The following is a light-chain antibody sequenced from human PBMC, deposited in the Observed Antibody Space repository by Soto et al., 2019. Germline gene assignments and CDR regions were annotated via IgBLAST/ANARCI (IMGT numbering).Light chain of an antibody. J-gene: IGLJ1*01. CDR1: SSDVGGYNY. V-gene: IGLV2-14*01. Sequence: QSVLTQPPSVSGSPGQSITISCTGTSSDVGGYNYVSWYQQHPGTAPKLMIYEVSNRPSGVSNRFSGSKSGNTASLTISGLQAEDEADYYCSSYTSSSSPYVFGTGTKVTV. CDR2: EVS. CDR3: SSYTSSSSPYV.